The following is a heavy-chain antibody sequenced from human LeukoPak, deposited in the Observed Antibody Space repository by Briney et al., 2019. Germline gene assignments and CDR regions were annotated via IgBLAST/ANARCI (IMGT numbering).Heavy chain of an antibody. CDR3: ARVSGYSYGTPYFDY. CDR1: GGSISSYY. CDR2: IYYSGST. D-gene: IGHD5-18*01. Sequence: QPSETLSLTCTVSGGSISSYYWSWIRQPPGKGLEWIGYIYYSGSTNYNPSLKSRVTISVDTSKNQFSLKLSSVTAADTAVYYCARVSGYSYGTPYFDYWGQGTLVTVSS. J-gene: IGHJ4*02. V-gene: IGHV4-59*01.